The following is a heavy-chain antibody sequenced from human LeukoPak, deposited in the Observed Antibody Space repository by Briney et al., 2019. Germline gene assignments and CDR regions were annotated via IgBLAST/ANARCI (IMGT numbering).Heavy chain of an antibody. D-gene: IGHD3-10*01. Sequence: SETLSLTCAVYGGPFSGYFGRWIRQPPGRGVEWMGEINHCGSTNYNPSLKRRVTISVDTYKNQFSLKLSSETAADTAVYYCARGGITMVRGVSRNYFGMDVWGEETTVTVSS. CDR2: INHCGST. CDR1: GGPFSGYF. J-gene: IGHJ6*04. CDR3: ARGGITMVRGVSRNYFGMDV. V-gene: IGHV4-34*01.